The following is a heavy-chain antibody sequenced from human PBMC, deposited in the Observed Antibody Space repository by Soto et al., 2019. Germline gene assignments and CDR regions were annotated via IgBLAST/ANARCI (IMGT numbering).Heavy chain of an antibody. CDR2: INPDNGNT. V-gene: IGHV1-3*01. D-gene: IGHD2-15*01. J-gene: IGHJ5*02. CDR1: GYTFTRYT. Sequence: QVQLVQSGAEVKKPGASVKISCKASGYTFTRYTMNWVRQAPGQRLEWMGWINPDNGNTKSSQKFQDRVIITRDTSASTAYMDLSSLRSEDTAVYYCARGIATGQLEPWGQGTLVTVS. CDR3: ARGIATGQLEP.